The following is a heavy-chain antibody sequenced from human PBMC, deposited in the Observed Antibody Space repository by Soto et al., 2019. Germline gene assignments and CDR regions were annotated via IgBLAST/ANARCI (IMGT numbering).Heavy chain of an antibody. V-gene: IGHV3-30*18. D-gene: IGHD6-13*01. CDR1: GFNFGSVA. CDR3: AKDGAAGGTLDY. CDR2: VSSGGNQK. J-gene: IGHJ4*01. Sequence: GGSLRLSCTASGFNFGSVAMHWVRQAPGKGLEWVAVVSSGGNQKFYPDSVKGRFTISRDNPKNTVDLQMNNLRAEDTAVYFLAKDGAAGGTLDYGGRGTLVTVSS.